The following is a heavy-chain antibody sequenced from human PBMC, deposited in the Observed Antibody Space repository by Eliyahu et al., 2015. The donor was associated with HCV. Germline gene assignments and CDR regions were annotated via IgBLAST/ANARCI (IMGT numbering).Heavy chain of an antibody. Sequence: QVQLQQWGAGLLKPSETLSLTCAVYGGSFSGYYWSWIRQPPGKGLEWXGEINHSGSTNYNPSPKRRVXISVDTSKNQFSXKXXSVTAADTAVYYCARGRITPDYWGQGTLXTVSS. V-gene: IGHV4-34*01. CDR2: INHSGST. D-gene: IGHD1-14*01. CDR3: ARGRITPDY. CDR1: GGSFSGYY. J-gene: IGHJ4*02.